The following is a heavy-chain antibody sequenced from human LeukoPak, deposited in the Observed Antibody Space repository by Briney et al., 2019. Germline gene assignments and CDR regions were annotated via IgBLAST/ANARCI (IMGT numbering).Heavy chain of an antibody. CDR1: GGPISAYY. Sequence: SETLSLTCTVTGGPISAYYWSWIRQSPGKGLEWIGHTYSGTTTYNPSLKSRVTISVGTSKNEFSLKLSSVTAADTAVYYRARRLRTYFDYWGQGSLVTVSS. CDR3: ARRLRTYFDY. CDR2: TYSGTT. J-gene: IGHJ4*02. V-gene: IGHV4-4*09.